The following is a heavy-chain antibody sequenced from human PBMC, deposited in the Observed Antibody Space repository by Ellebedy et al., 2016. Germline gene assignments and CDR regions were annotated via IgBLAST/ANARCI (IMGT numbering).Heavy chain of an antibody. Sequence: ASVKVSCKASGYTFTSYGISWVRQAPGQGLEWMGWINAGNGNTKYSQKFQGRVTITRDTSASTAYMELSSLRSEDTAVYYCARDTGWWGYWGQGTLVTVSS. CDR2: INAGNGNT. D-gene: IGHD2-15*01. J-gene: IGHJ4*02. V-gene: IGHV1-18*04. CDR3: ARDTGWWGY. CDR1: GYTFTSYG.